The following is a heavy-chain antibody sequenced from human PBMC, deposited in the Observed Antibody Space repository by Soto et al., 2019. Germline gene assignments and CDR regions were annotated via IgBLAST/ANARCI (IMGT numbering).Heavy chain of an antibody. CDR2: IYYSGST. J-gene: IGHJ4*02. D-gene: IGHD2-15*01. Sequence: PSETLSLTCTVSGGSISSGDYYWSWIRQPPGKGLEWIGYIYYSGSTYYNPSLKSRVTISVDTSKNQFSLKLSSVTAADTAVYYCARDNRGDLVVAAIDYWGQGTLVTVSS. CDR1: GGSISSGDYY. V-gene: IGHV4-30-4*01. CDR3: ARDNRGDLVVAAIDY.